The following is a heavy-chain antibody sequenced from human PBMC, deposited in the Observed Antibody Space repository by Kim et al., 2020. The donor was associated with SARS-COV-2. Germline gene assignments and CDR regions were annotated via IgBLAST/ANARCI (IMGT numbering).Heavy chain of an antibody. CDR3: AGGPTGTTVF. Sequence: GGSLRLSCAASGFTVSSDYMGWVRQAPGKGLDWVSLMNTGGTVFYADSVKGRFTISRDNSKNTLYFQMNSLRAEDTAVYYCAGGPTGTTVFWGPGTLVTVSS. J-gene: IGHJ4*02. D-gene: IGHD4-4*01. CDR2: MNTGGTV. V-gene: IGHV3-53*01. CDR1: GFTVSSDY.